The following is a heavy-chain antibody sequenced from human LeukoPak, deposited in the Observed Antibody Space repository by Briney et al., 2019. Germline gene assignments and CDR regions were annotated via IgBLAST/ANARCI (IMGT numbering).Heavy chain of an antibody. CDR3: ARDRGYNTIYYYYMDV. J-gene: IGHJ6*03. CDR1: GYTFTGYY. D-gene: IGHD5-12*01. Sequence: ASVKVSCKASGYTFTGYYMHWVRQAPGQGLEWMGWINPNSGGTNYAQKLQGRVTMTRDTSISTAYMELSRLRSDDTAVYYCARDRGYNTIYYYYMDVWGKGTTVTISS. V-gene: IGHV1-2*02. CDR2: INPNSGGT.